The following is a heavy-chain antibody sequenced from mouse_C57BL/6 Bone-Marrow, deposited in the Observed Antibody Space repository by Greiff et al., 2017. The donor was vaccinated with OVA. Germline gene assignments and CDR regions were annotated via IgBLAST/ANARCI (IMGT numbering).Heavy chain of an antibody. CDR3: AKGYASRFDV. V-gene: IGHV5-17*01. J-gene: IGHJ1*03. CDR2: ISSGSSTI. CDR1: GFTFSDYG. Sequence: EVQRVESGGGLVKPGGSLKLSCAASGFTFSDYGMHWVRQAPEQGLEWVAYISSGSSTIYYADTVKGRVTISRDNAMNTLCLQMTSLRSEDTAMYYCAKGYASRFDVWGTGTTVTVSS. D-gene: IGHD2-14*01.